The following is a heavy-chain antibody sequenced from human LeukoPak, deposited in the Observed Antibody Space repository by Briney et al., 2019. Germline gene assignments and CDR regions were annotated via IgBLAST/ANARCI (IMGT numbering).Heavy chain of an antibody. CDR3: ARDQTYSGSGIYTYFDY. CDR1: GGSISYNY. J-gene: IGHJ4*02. Sequence: SETLSLTCTVSGGSISYNYWSWIRQPAGKGLEWIGRIYSSGRTNSNPSLKSRVTMSVDTSKNQFSLELNSVTAADTAVYYCARDQTYSGSGIYTYFDYWGQGILVTVSS. V-gene: IGHV4-4*07. CDR2: IYSSGRT. D-gene: IGHD3-10*01.